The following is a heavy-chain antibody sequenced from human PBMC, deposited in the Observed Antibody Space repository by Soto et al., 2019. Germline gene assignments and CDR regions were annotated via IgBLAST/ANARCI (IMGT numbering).Heavy chain of an antibody. D-gene: IGHD3-10*01. CDR2: VDNDGSGT. V-gene: IGHV3-74*01. CDR1: GFTFRDFW. CDR3: GSVFEH. Sequence: VQLVESGGGLVQPGGSLRLSCAASGFTFRDFWIHWVRQVPGKGLMWVSRVDNDGSGTSYADSVKGRFTMSRDNAKNTVYLQMNSLRADDTAVYYCGSVFEHWGQGIMVTVSS. J-gene: IGHJ4*02.